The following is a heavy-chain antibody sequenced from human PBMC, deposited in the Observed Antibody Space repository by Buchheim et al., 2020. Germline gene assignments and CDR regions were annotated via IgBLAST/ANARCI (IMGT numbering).Heavy chain of an antibody. D-gene: IGHD2-8*01. V-gene: IGHV3-49*04. Sequence: EVQLVESGGGLVQPGRSLRLSCTASGFTFGDYAMSWVRQAPGKGLEWVGFIRSKAYGGTTEYAASVKGRFTISSDDSKSIAYRKMNSMKTEDTAVYYCTSMLNYYYYGMDVWGQGT. J-gene: IGHJ6*02. CDR2: IRSKAYGGTT. CDR3: TSMLNYYYYGMDV. CDR1: GFTFGDYA.